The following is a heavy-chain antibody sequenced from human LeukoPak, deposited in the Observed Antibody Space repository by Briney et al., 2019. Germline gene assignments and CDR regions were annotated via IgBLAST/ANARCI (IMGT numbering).Heavy chain of an antibody. CDR3: AKDMVRGVSYYYYMDV. Sequence: GGSLRLSCAASGFTFSSYGMHWVRQPPGKGLEWVAVIWYDGNNKYYADSVKGRFTISRDNSKNTLYLQMNNLRAEDTAVYYCAKDMVRGVSYYYYMDVWGKGTTVTVPS. CDR1: GFTFSSYG. V-gene: IGHV3-33*06. CDR2: IWYDGNNK. D-gene: IGHD3-10*01. J-gene: IGHJ6*03.